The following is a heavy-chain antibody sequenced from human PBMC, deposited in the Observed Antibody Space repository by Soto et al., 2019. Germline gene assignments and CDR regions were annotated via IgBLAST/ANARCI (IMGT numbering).Heavy chain of an antibody. V-gene: IGHV4-59*06. CDR3: ARVFVFGVFFDY. CDR2: IYYSGST. CDR1: GDSVTSYY. J-gene: IGHJ4*02. D-gene: IGHD3-3*01. Sequence: PSETLSLTCSFSGDSVTSYYWSWIRQPPGKGLEWIGYIYYSGSTYYNPSLKSRVTISVDTSKNQFSLKLSSVTAADTAVYYCARVFVFGVFFDYWGQGTLVTVSS.